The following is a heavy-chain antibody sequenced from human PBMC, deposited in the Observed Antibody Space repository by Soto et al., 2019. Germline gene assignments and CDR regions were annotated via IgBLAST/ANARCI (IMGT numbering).Heavy chain of an antibody. V-gene: IGHV1-69*12. Sequence: QVQLVQSGAEVKKPGSSVKVSCKASGGTFSSYAISWVRQAPGQGLEWMGGIIPLFGTANYAQKFQGRVTITADESTSTAYMELSSLRSEDTAVYYCARDPRGPIVVVPTAYYFDYWGQGTLVTVSS. CDR1: GGTFSSYA. J-gene: IGHJ4*02. CDR3: ARDPRGPIVVVPTAYYFDY. D-gene: IGHD3-22*01. CDR2: IIPLFGTA.